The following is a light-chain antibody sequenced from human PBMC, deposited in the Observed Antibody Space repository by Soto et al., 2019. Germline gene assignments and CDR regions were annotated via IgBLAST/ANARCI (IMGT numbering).Light chain of an antibody. CDR3: QQYGSSGT. CDR1: QSVSNNY. CDR2: GAS. Sequence: EIVLKHSPGTVSRSPGGIARRSCMASQSVSNNYLAWYQQKPGQAPRLLIYGASNRATGIPDRFSGSGSGTDFTLTISRLETEDFAVYYCQQYGSSGTFGQGTKVDIK. J-gene: IGKJ1*01. V-gene: IGKV3-20*01.